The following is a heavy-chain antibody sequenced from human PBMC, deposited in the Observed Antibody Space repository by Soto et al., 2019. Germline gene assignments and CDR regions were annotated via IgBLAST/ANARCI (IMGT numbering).Heavy chain of an antibody. Sequence: PSQTLSLTCAISGDSVSSNSAVWNWIRQSPSRGLEWLGRIYYNSKWYNDYAVSVKSRITINPDTSKNQFSLQLNSVTPEDTAVYYCAGVNWGKKAFDIWGQGTMVTVSS. CDR1: GDSVSSNSAV. J-gene: IGHJ3*02. D-gene: IGHD7-27*01. V-gene: IGHV6-1*01. CDR3: AGVNWGKKAFDI. CDR2: IYYNSKWYN.